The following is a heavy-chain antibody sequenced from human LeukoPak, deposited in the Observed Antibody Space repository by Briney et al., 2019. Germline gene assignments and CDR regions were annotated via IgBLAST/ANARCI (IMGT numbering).Heavy chain of an antibody. CDR2: IRSKAYGGTT. V-gene: IGHV3-49*03. CDR1: GFTFGDYA. D-gene: IGHD2-2*02. CDR3: TRGKDVVVPAAIEYYFDY. J-gene: IGHJ4*02. Sequence: GGSLRLSCTASGFTFGDYAMSWLRQAPGKGLEGVGFIRSKAYGGTTEYAASVKGRFTISRDDSKSIAYLQMNSLKTEDTAVYYCTRGKDVVVPAAIEYYFDYWGQGTLVTVSS.